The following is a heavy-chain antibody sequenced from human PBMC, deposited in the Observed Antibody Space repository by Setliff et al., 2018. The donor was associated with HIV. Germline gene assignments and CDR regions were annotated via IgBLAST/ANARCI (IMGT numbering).Heavy chain of an antibody. J-gene: IGHJ4*02. D-gene: IGHD2-21*02. CDR2: IYWDDDT. Sequence: TLSLTWAVSGDSINSDRWWSWVPQPPGKALEWLALIYWDDDTRYSPSLKSRLTITKDTSKNQVVLTMTNMDPVNTATYYCAHSQGDSGETLDYWGQGSLVTVSS. V-gene: IGHV2-5*08. CDR3: AHSQGDSGETLDY. CDR1: GDSINSDRW.